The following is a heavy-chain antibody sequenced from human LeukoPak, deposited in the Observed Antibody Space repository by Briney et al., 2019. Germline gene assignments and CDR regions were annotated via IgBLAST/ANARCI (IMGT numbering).Heavy chain of an antibody. CDR1: GGSISGYF. Sequence: SETLSLACTVSGGSISGYFWSWIRQPPGKGLEWIGYIHYSGSTNYNPSLNSRVTISVDTSKNQFSLRLSSVTAADTAVYYCARYGITIVRGGKYYFDSWGQGTLVTVSS. D-gene: IGHD3-10*01. CDR3: ARYGITIVRGGKYYFDS. V-gene: IGHV4-59*08. CDR2: IHYSGST. J-gene: IGHJ4*02.